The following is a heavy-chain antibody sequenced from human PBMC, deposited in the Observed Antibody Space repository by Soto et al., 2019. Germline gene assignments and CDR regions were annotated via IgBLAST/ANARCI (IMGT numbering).Heavy chain of an antibody. Sequence: WGSLRLSCAASGFIFTRYSINCVRHSPWKGLEWVSSISSTTNYIYYGDSMKGRFTISRDNAKNSLYLEVNSLRAEDTAVYYCARESEDLTSNFDYWGQGTLVTVSS. CDR2: ISSTTNYI. J-gene: IGHJ4*02. CDR1: GFIFTRYS. CDR3: ARESEDLTSNFDY. V-gene: IGHV3-21*06.